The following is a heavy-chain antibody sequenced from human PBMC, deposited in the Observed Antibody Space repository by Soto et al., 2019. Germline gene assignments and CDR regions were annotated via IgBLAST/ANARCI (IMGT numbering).Heavy chain of an antibody. V-gene: IGHV4-31*03. CDR3: ARGLVAAAAEDY. CDR2: IYYSGST. Sequence: SETLSLTCTVSGGSISSGGYYWSWIRQHPGKGLEWIGYIYYSGSTYYNPSLKSRVTISVDTSKNQFSLKLSSVTAADTAVYYCARGLVAAAAEDYLGQGTLVTVSS. J-gene: IGHJ4*02. CDR1: GGSISSGGYY. D-gene: IGHD6-13*01.